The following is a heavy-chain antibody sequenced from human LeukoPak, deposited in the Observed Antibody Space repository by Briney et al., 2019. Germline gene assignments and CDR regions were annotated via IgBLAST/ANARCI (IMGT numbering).Heavy chain of an antibody. CDR3: ARAVPTVTTNYFDY. CDR2: ISSSSSYI. Sequence: AGGSLRLSCVASGFTFSSYSMNWVRQAPGKGLEWVSSISSSSSYIYYADSVKGRFTISRDNAKNSLYLQMNSLRAEDTAVYYCARAVPTVTTNYFDYWGQGTLVTVSS. CDR1: GFTFSSYS. D-gene: IGHD4-17*01. V-gene: IGHV3-21*01. J-gene: IGHJ4*02.